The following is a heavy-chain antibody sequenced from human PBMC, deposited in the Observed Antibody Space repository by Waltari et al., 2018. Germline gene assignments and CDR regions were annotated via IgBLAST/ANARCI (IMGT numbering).Heavy chain of an antibody. V-gene: IGHV1-69*01. Sequence: QVQLVQSGAEVKKPGSSVKVSCKASGGTFSSYAISWVRQAPGQGLEWMGGIIPICGTANYAQKFQGRVTITADESTSTAYMELSSLRSEDTAVYYCAREGDYSLDYYYYGMDVWGQGTTVTVSS. CDR2: IIPICGTA. CDR3: AREGDYSLDYYYYGMDV. J-gene: IGHJ6*02. CDR1: GGTFSSYA. D-gene: IGHD4-4*01.